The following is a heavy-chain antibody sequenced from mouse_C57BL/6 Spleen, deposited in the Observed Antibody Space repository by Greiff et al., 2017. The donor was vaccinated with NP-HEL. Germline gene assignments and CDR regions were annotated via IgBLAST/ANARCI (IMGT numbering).Heavy chain of an antibody. Sequence: VQLQQSGAELARPGASVKLSCKASGYTFTSYGISWVKQRTGQGLEWIGEIYPRSGNTYYNEKFKGKATLTADKSSSTAYMELRSLTSEDSAVYFGARGVTTVVATGYFDYWGQGTTLTVSS. J-gene: IGHJ2*01. CDR2: IYPRSGNT. D-gene: IGHD1-1*01. CDR3: ARGVTTVVATGYFDY. CDR1: GYTFTSYG. V-gene: IGHV1-81*01.